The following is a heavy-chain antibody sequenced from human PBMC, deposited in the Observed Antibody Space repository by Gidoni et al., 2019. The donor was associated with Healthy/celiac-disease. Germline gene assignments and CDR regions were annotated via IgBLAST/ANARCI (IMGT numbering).Heavy chain of an antibody. Sequence: QVPLVESGGGGVQLGRSLGISCAASGFTFSSYGMHWVRPAPGKGLEWVAVIADEGSNKYYADAVKGRFTSSRDKSKNTLYLQMNSLRAEDTAVYYCANLLYYYDSSGYYFAGSPLGGPGDYWGQGTLVTVSS. CDR2: IADEGSNK. CDR3: ANLLYYYDSSGYYFAGSPLGGPGDY. CDR1: GFTFSSYG. D-gene: IGHD3-22*01. V-gene: IGHV3-30*18. J-gene: IGHJ4*02.